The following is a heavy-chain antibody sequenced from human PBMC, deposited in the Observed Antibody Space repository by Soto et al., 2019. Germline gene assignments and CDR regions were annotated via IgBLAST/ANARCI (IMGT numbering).Heavy chain of an antibody. J-gene: IGHJ6*02. CDR3: DRKWRYYGGDYYYVMDA. Sequence: ITLKESGPTLVKPTQTLTLTCTFSGFSLNTGGVGVGWVRQPRGKAMEWLALIYWDDDERYRPSLRSRLNITKDTNNMQVVLTLTNMDPEYTTTYYCDRKWRYYGGDYYYVMDAWGQGTTVTVSS. V-gene: IGHV2-5*02. CDR2: IYWDDDE. D-gene: IGHD3-10*01. CDR1: GFSLNTGGVG.